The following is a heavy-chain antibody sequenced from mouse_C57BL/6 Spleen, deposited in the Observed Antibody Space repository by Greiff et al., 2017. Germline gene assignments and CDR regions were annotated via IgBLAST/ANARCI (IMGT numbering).Heavy chain of an antibody. J-gene: IGHJ3*01. V-gene: IGHV1-82*01. Sequence: VQLQQSGPELVKPGASVKISCKASGYAFSSSWMNWVKQRPGKGLEWIGRIYPGDGDTNYNGKFKGKATLTADKSSSTAYMQLSSLTSEDSAVYFCARSAANWAWFAYWGQGTLVTVSA. CDR2: IYPGDGDT. D-gene: IGHD4-1*01. CDR1: GYAFSSSW. CDR3: ARSAANWAWFAY.